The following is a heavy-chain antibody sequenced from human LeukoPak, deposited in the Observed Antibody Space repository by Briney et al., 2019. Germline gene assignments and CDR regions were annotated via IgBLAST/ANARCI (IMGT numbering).Heavy chain of an antibody. Sequence: GGSLRLSCAASGFTFSSYAMHWVRQAPGKGLEYVSAICSNGGCTYYANSVKGRFTISRDNSKNTLYLQMGSLRAEDMAVYYCARGRGYYDSSGYFRFDPWGQGTLVTVSS. CDR2: ICSNGGCT. D-gene: IGHD3-22*01. CDR1: GFTFSSYA. CDR3: ARGRGYYDSSGYFRFDP. J-gene: IGHJ5*02. V-gene: IGHV3-64*01.